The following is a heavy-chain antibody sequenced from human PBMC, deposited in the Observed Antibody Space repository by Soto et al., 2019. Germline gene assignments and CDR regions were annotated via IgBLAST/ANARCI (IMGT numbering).Heavy chain of an antibody. CDR1: GGTFSSYA. V-gene: IGHV1-69*13. CDR2: IIPIFGTA. D-gene: IGHD2-15*01. J-gene: IGHJ5*02. Sequence: ASVKVSCKASGGTFSSYAISWVRQAPGQGLEWMGGIIPIFGTANYAQKFQGRVTITADESTSTAYMELSSLRSEDTAVYYCAREVVVAATGWFDPWGQGTLVTVS. CDR3: AREVVVAATGWFDP.